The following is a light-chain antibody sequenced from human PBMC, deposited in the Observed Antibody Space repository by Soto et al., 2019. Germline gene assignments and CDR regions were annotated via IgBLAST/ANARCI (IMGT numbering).Light chain of an antibody. V-gene: IGKV3-11*01. CDR1: PSVSSY. J-gene: IGKJ1*01. CDR2: DAS. Sequence: EIVLTQSPATLSLSPGERATLSCRASPSVSSYLAWYQQKPGQAPRLPIYDASNRATGIPARFSGSGSGTDFTLNISSLEPEDFAVYYCQQRSNWSKTFGQGTKGEIK. CDR3: QQRSNWSKT.